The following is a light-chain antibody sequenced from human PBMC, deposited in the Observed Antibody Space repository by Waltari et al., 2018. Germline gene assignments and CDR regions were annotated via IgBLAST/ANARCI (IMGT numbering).Light chain of an antibody. CDR1: TTEHGSYHF. Sequence: ALSQPRSVAGSPGRSPTIARAATTTEHGSYHFPSWYQQHPGKAPKLIILDVTKRPSGVPDRLSGSKSGNTASLTISGLRAEDEAEYYCCSYAGRYTWVFGGGTKLTVV. CDR2: DVT. V-gene: IGLV2-11*01. CDR3: CSYAGRYTWV. J-gene: IGLJ3*02.